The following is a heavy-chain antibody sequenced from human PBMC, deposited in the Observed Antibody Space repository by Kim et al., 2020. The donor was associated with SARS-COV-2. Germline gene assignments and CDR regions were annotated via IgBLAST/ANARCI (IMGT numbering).Heavy chain of an antibody. CDR3: AGGGFSDGWIDY. V-gene: IGHV4-59*09. J-gene: IGHJ4*02. D-gene: IGHD5-18*01. Sequence: NYTPSLKSRVTISGGTSKNQFSLKVGSVTVADTAVYYCAGGGFSDGWIDYWGQGTLVTVSS.